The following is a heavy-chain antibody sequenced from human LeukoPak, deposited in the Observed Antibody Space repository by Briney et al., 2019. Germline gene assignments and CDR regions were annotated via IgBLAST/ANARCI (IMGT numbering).Heavy chain of an antibody. Sequence: PSETLSLTCTVSGGSISSYYWSWIRQPPGKGLEWIGYIYYSGSTNYNPSLKSRVTISVDTSKNQFSLKLSSVTAADTAVYYCARAQPVVAADYYYYMDVWGKGTTVTVSS. D-gene: IGHD2-15*01. V-gene: IGHV4-59*01. CDR1: GGSISSYY. J-gene: IGHJ6*03. CDR2: IYYSGST. CDR3: ARAQPVVAADYYYYMDV.